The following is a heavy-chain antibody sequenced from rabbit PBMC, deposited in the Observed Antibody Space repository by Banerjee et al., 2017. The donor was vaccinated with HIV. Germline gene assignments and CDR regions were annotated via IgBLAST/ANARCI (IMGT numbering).Heavy chain of an antibody. CDR1: GFDFSTNT. D-gene: IGHD6-1*01. J-gene: IGHJ4*01. CDR2: INTGSGST. Sequence: QSLEESGGDLVKPGASLTLTCTASGFDFSTNTMCWVRQAPGKGLEWIGCINTGSGSTYYASWAKGRFTISKTSSTTVTLQMTSLTAADTATYFCARDGVGGYGYTDLWGPGTLVTVS. CDR3: ARDGVGGYGYTDL. V-gene: IGHV1S40*01.